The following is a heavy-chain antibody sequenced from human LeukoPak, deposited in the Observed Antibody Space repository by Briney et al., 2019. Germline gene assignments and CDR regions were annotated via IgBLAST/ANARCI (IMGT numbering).Heavy chain of an antibody. CDR1: GFTFSSYA. CDR2: ILYDGSNK. J-gene: IGHJ4*02. CDR3: AKGLSGDSSGYYFDY. D-gene: IGHD3-22*01. Sequence: PGGSLRLSCAASGFTFSSYAMHWVRQAPGRGLEWVAIILYDGSNKYYADSAKGRFTISRDNSKNTLYLQMNSLRAEDTAVYYCAKGLSGDSSGYYFDYWGQGTLVTVSS. V-gene: IGHV3-30-3*01.